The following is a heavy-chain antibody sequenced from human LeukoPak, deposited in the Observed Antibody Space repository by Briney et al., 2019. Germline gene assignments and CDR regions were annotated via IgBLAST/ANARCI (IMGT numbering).Heavy chain of an antibody. CDR2: IWYDGSNK. D-gene: IGHD1-26*01. CDR3: ASFRTPIDSGSYFVPWRYYFDY. CDR1: GFTFSSYG. J-gene: IGHJ4*02. V-gene: IGHV3-33*01. Sequence: PGGSLRLSCAASGFTFSSYGMHWVRQAPGKGLEWVAVIWYDGSNKYYADSVKGRFTISRDNSKNTLYLQMNSLRAEDTAVYYCASFRTPIDSGSYFVPWRYYFDYWGQGTLVTVSS.